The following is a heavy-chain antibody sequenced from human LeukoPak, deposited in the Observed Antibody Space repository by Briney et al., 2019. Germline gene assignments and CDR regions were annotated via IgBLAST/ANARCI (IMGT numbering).Heavy chain of an antibody. CDR2: ISGSGAGT. CDR3: AKELWRAADY. CDR1: RFTFSSYV. D-gene: IGHD2/OR15-2a*01. Sequence: PGGSLRVSCAASRFTFSSYVMTWVRQAPGNGLEWVSSISGSGAGTYYADSVKGRFTISRDNTKNTLYLQMNSLRAEDTAVYYCAKELWRAADYWGQGTLVTVSS. V-gene: IGHV3-23*01. J-gene: IGHJ4*02.